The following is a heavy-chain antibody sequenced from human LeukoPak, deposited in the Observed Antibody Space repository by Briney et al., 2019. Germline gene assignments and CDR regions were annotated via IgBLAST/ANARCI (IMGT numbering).Heavy chain of an antibody. J-gene: IGHJ4*02. V-gene: IGHV3-23*01. CDR3: ASRDGSYGY. CDR1: GLSFSNYA. CDR2: IVGSADRT. Sequence: GGSLRLSCAASGLSFSNYAMSWVRQAPGKGLEWVSSIVGSADRTYYADSVKGRFTVSRDNAKNSLFLQMNTLRAEDTAVYYCASRDGSYGYWGQGTLVIVSS. D-gene: IGHD1-26*01.